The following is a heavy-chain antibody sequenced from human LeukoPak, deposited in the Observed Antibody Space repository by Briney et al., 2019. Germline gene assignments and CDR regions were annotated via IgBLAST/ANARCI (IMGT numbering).Heavy chain of an antibody. V-gene: IGHV3-23*01. CDR2: ISGSGGST. J-gene: IGHJ4*02. CDR1: GFTFSSYA. D-gene: IGHD2/OR15-2a*01. CDR3: AKDFSYGTRHY. Sequence: GGSLRLSCAASGFTFSSYAMSWVRQAPGKGLEWVPAISGSGGSTYYADSVKGRFTISRDNSKNTLYLQMNSLRAEDTAVYYCAKDFSYGTRHYWGQGTLVTVSP.